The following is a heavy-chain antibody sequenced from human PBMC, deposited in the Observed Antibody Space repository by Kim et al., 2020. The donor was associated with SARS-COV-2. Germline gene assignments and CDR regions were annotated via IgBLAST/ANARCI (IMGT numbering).Heavy chain of an antibody. CDR3: ARAQYTSTWYLSHFDF. V-gene: IGHV4-59*01. D-gene: IGHD6-13*01. CDR2: IYYSGTT. CDR1: GASISNSY. J-gene: IGHJ4*02. Sequence: SETLSLTCTVSGASISNSYWSWIRQPPSKGLEFIGYIYYSGTTDYNPSLKSRVTISVDTSKNQLSLKLTSVTAADTAIYYCARAQYTSTWYLSHFDFWGRGTLVTVSS.